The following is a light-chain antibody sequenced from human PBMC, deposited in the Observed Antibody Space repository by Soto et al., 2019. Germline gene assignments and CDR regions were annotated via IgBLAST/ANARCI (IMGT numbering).Light chain of an antibody. J-gene: IGKJ5*01. CDR3: QQYEDLPIT. V-gene: IGKV1-33*01. CDR2: DAS. CDR1: QAIGNF. Sequence: DIQMTQSPSSLSASVGDRVTITCQASQAIGNFLNWYQQKPGRAPNLVIYDASNLETGVPSRFTGSGSGSEFTFTISSLQPEDIATYYCQQYEDLPITFGQGTRLEI.